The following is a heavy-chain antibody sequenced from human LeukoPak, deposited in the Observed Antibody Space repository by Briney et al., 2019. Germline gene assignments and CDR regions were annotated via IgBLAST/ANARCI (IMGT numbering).Heavy chain of an antibody. CDR2: INHSGST. CDR1: GGSIYSSDYY. Sequence: PSETLSLSCTVSGGSIYSSDYYWGWVRQPRGKGLEWIGEINHSGSTNYNPSLKSRVTISVDTSKNQFSLKLSSVTAADTAVYYCARQTWYSSSWYLRGAFDIWGQGTMVTVSS. D-gene: IGHD6-13*01. CDR3: ARQTWYSSSWYLRGAFDI. J-gene: IGHJ3*02. V-gene: IGHV4-39*01.